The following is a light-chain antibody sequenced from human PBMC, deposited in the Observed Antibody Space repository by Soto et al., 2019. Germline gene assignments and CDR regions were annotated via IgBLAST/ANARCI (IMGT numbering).Light chain of an antibody. Sequence: EIVLTQSPGTLSLSPGERATLSCRASQNVYNNYLAWYQQKPGQAPRLLINGASSRATGIPDRFSGSGSWTEFTLSISRLEPEDFAVYYCQQYGSSPPTVGGGTKVAIQ. J-gene: IGKJ4*01. CDR1: QNVYNNY. V-gene: IGKV3-20*01. CDR2: GAS. CDR3: QQYGSSPPT.